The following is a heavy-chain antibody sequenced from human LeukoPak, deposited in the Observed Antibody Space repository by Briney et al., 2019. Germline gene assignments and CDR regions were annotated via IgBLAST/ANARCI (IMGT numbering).Heavy chain of an antibody. CDR1: GITLSNYG. CDR2: ISVSGGST. Sequence: PGGSLRLSFAVSGITLSNYGMSWVRQAPGKGLEWVAGISVSGGSTNYADSVKGRFTISRDNPKNILYLQMNILRAEDTAVYFCAKRGVVIRVILVGFHKEAYYFDSWGQGALVTVSS. D-gene: IGHD3-22*01. CDR3: AKRGVVIRVILVGFHKEAYYFDS. J-gene: IGHJ4*02. V-gene: IGHV3-23*01.